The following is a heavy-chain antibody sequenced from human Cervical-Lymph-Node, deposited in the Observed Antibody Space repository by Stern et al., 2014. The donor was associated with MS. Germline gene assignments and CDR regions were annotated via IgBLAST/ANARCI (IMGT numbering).Heavy chain of an antibody. Sequence: QLQLQESGPGLVKPSQTLSLTCAVSGCSISSGEYYWRWLRQSPGQGLEWIGYIHYSGTTYYNPSLKSRVSMSVATSKNQFSLKLSSVTAADTAVYYCSRDADAYSLVFGYWGRGTLVTVSS. D-gene: IGHD5-24*01. CDR3: SRDADAYSLVFGY. J-gene: IGHJ4*02. CDR2: IHYSGTT. V-gene: IGHV4-30-4*01. CDR1: GCSISSGEYY.